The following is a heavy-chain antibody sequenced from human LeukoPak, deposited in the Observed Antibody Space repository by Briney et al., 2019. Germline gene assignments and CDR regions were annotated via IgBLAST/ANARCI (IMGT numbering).Heavy chain of an antibody. CDR2: ISTYNGDT. CDR1: GYTFINYG. CDR3: ARDLFGHNYGHNNNWYDTFDI. D-gene: IGHD5-24*01. J-gene: IGHJ3*02. Sequence: ASVKVSCKASGYTFINYGISWVRQAPGQGLEWMGWISTYNGDTNYAQKIKGRVTMTTDTSTTTAYMELRSLRSDDTAVYYCARDLFGHNYGHNNNWYDTFDIWGQGTMVTVSS. V-gene: IGHV1-18*01.